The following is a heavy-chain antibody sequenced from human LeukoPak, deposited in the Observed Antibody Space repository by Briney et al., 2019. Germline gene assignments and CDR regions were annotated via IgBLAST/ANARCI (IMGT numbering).Heavy chain of an antibody. CDR1: GGTFSSYA. D-gene: IGHD5-18*01. CDR2: IIPIFGTA. V-gene: IGHV1-69*05. J-gene: IGHJ6*03. CDR3: ARGRGGYSYGYYYYMDV. Sequence: SVKVSCTASGGTFSSYAISWVRQAPGQGLEWMGGIIPIFGTANYAQKFQGRVTITTDESTSTAYMELSSLRSEDTAVYYCARGRGGYSYGYYYYMDVWGKGTTVTVSS.